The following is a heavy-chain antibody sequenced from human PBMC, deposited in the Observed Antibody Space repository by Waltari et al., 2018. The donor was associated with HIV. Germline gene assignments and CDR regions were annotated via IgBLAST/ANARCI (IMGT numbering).Heavy chain of an antibody. V-gene: IGHV4-34*01. CDR3: ARGQSSSSWYRFFDY. J-gene: IGHJ4*02. Sequence: QVQLQQWGAGLLKPSETLSPTCAVYGASFSGYYWSWIRQPPGKGLEWIGEINHSGSTNYNPSLKSRVTISVETSKSQFALELSSVTAADTAVYYCARGQSSSSWYRFFDYWGQGTLVTVSS. D-gene: IGHD6-13*01. CDR1: GASFSGYY. CDR2: INHSGST.